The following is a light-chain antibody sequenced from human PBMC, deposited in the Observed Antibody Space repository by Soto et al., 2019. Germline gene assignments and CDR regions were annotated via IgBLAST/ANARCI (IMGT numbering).Light chain of an antibody. CDR2: KAS. CDR1: QSISSW. Sequence: DIQMTQSPSTLSASVGDRVTITCRASQSISSWLAWYQQKPGKAPKLLVYKASSLESGVPSRFSGSGSGTEFTLTISGLQPDDFALYYCQQRNNWPPITFGQGTRLEIK. V-gene: IGKV1-5*03. CDR3: QQRNNWPPIT. J-gene: IGKJ5*01.